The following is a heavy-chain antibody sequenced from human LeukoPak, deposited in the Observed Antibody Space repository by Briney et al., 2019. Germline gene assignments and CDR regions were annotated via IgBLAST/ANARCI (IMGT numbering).Heavy chain of an antibody. J-gene: IGHJ4*02. CDR2: IKQDGSEK. V-gene: IGHV3-7*01. D-gene: IGHD2/OR15-2a*01. Sequence: GGSLRLSCAASGFSFSGNAMAWVRQAPGKGLEWVANIKQDGSEKYYVDSVKGRFTISRDNAKNSLYLQMNSLRAEDTAVYYCARDTSYWGQGTLVTVSS. CDR1: GFSFSGNA. CDR3: ARDTSY.